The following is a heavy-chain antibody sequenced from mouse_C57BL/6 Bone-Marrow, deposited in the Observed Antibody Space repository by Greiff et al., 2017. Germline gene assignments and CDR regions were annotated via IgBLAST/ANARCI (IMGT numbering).Heavy chain of an antibody. CDR3: TSQDFYYYGSSYDAMDY. CDR2: IYPGNSDT. J-gene: IGHJ4*01. V-gene: IGHV1-5*01. CDR1: GYTFTSYW. Sequence: EVQLQQSGTVLARPGASVKMSCKTSGYTFTSYWMHWVKQRPGQGLEWIGAIYPGNSDTSYNQKFTGKGKLTAVTSAITAYSELSRLTNGDSAVYYCTSQDFYYYGSSYDAMDYWGQGTSVTVSS. D-gene: IGHD1-1*01.